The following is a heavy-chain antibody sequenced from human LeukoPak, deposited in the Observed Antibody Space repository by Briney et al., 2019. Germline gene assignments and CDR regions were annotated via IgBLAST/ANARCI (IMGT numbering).Heavy chain of an antibody. V-gene: IGHV3-11*04. CDR1: GFTFSDYY. CDR3: ASVYDGDYLPLDY. D-gene: IGHD4-17*01. CDR2: ISSSGSTI. Sequence: PGGSLRLSCAASGFTFSDYYMSWIRQAPGKGLEWVSYISSSGSTIYYADSVKGRFTISRDNAKNSLYLQMNSLRAEDTAVYYCASVYDGDYLPLDYWGQGTLVTVSS. J-gene: IGHJ4*02.